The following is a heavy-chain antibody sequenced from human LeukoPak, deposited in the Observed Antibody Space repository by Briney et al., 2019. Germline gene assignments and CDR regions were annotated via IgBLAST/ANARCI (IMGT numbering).Heavy chain of an antibody. D-gene: IGHD3-9*01. J-gene: IGHJ3*02. CDR2: ISAYNGNT. CDR3: ARVYDILTGYYPGDAFDI. Sequence: ASVKVSCKASGYTFTSYGISWVRQAPGQGLEWMGWISAYNGNTNYAQKLQGRVTMTTDTSTSTAYMELRSLRSDDTAVYYCARVYDILTGYYPGDAFDIWGQGTMVTVSS. V-gene: IGHV1-18*01. CDR1: GYTFTSYG.